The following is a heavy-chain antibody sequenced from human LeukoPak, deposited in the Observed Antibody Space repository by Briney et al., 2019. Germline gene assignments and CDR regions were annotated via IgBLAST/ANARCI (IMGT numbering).Heavy chain of an antibody. V-gene: IGHV4-39*01. Sequence: PSETLSLTCTVSVGSLSSSSYYWGWIRPPPGKGLGGVWGIYYSGSTYYNPSLNSRVTISVDTSKNLFSLKLSSVTAADTAVYYCARHMIVVVSAGTQYFQHWGQGTLVTVSS. D-gene: IGHD3-22*01. CDR1: VGSLSSSSYY. CDR2: IYYSGST. CDR3: ARHMIVVVSAGTQYFQH. J-gene: IGHJ1*01.